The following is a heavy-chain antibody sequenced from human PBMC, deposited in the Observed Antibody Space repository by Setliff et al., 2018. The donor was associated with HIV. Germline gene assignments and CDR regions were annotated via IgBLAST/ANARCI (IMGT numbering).Heavy chain of an antibody. CDR2: ISYDGSNK. CDR3: ARVRLYNTALDS. CDR1: GFPFSSYS. J-gene: IGHJ1*01. D-gene: IGHD1-20*01. V-gene: IGHV3-30*03. Sequence: PGGSLRLSCAASGFPFSSYSMNWVRQAPGKGLEWVAVISYDGSNKFYADSVKGRFTLSRDTSKNTMYLQMNSLRHEDTAVYFCARVRLYNTALDSWGPGTLVTVSS.